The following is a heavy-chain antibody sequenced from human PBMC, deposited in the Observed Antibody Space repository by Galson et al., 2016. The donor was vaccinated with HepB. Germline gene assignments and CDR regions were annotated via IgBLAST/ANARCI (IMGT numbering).Heavy chain of an antibody. V-gene: IGHV1-69*10. J-gene: IGHJ6*02. CDR3: ARFRGIVVVNYYYGMDV. CDR2: IIPILGIA. CDR1: GGTFSSYA. D-gene: IGHD3-22*01. Sequence: SVKVSCKASGGTFSSYAISWVRQAPGQGLEWMGGIIPILGIANYAQKFQGRVTITVDKSTSTAYMELSSLRSEDTAVYYCARFRGIVVVNYYYGMDVWGQGTTVTVSS.